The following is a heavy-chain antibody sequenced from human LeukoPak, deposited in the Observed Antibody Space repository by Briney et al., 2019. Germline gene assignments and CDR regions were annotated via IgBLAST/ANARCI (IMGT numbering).Heavy chain of an antibody. CDR2: IGPSSNAI. J-gene: IGHJ4*02. CDR3: ARADLNTNGDY. V-gene: IGHV3-48*01. CDR1: GFTFSGYS. D-gene: IGHD2-8*01. Sequence: PGGSLRLSCAASGFTFSGYSMNWVRQAPGKGLEWVSYIGPSSNAIHYPDSVKGRFTISRDNAKNSLYLQMNSLRAEDTAVYYCARADLNTNGDYWGQGTLVTVSS.